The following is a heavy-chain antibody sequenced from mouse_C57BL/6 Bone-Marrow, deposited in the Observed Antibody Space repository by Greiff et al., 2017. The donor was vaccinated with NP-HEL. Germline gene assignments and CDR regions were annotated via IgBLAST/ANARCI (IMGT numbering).Heavy chain of an antibody. Sequence: VQLQQSGAELVMPGASVKLSCKASGYTFTSYWMHWVKQRPGQGLEWIGEIDPSDSYTNYNQKFKGKSTLTVDKSSSTAYMQLSSLTSEDSAVYYCARYRLRRYFDYWGQGTTLTVSS. J-gene: IGHJ2*01. CDR3: ARYRLRRYFDY. CDR2: IDPSDSYT. D-gene: IGHD2-2*01. CDR1: GYTFTSYW. V-gene: IGHV1-69*01.